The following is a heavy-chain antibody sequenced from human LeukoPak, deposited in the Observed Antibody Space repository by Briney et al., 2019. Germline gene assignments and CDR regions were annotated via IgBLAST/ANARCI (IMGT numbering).Heavy chain of an antibody. CDR1: GFTFDDYA. CDR2: ISWNSGSI. D-gene: IGHD3-22*01. V-gene: IGHV3-9*03. Sequence: GGSLRLSCAASGFTFDDYAMHWVRQAPGKGLEWVSGISWNSGSIGYADSVKGRFTISRDSAKNSLYLQMNSLRAEDMALYYCAKGEDYDSSGYSYFDYWGQGTLVTVSS. CDR3: AKGEDYDSSGYSYFDY. J-gene: IGHJ4*02.